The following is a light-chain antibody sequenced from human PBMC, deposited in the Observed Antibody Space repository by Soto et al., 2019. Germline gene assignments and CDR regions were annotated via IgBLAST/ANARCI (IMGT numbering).Light chain of an antibody. V-gene: IGLV6-57*01. J-gene: IGLJ2*01. CDR3: QSYDSDTVI. CDR1: SGTIASNY. Sequence: NFMLTQPHSMSESPGKTITISCTRSSGTIASNYVYWYQQRPDSSPSIVIYEDDQRFSGVPDRFSGSIDRSSNSASLTISGLKSEDEADYYCQSYDSDTVIFGGGTKLTVL. CDR2: EDD.